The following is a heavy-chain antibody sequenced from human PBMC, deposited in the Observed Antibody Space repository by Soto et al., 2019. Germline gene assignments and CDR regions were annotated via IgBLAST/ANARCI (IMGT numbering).Heavy chain of an antibody. Sequence: QVQLQESGPGLVKPSQTLSLTCTVSGGSISSGGYYWSWIRQHPGKGLEWIGYIYYSGSTYYNTSLNSRVTISVDTSKNHFPLNLSSVTAADTFVYYCARDNGSGSYYDAFDIWGQVTMVTVSS. CDR2: IYYSGST. J-gene: IGHJ3*02. CDR3: ARDNGSGSYYDAFDI. D-gene: IGHD3-10*01. CDR1: GGSISSGGYY. V-gene: IGHV4-31*03.